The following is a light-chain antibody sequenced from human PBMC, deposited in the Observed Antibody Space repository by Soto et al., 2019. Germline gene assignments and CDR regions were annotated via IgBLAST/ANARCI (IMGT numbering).Light chain of an antibody. CDR3: CLYAVTFYV. CDR2: DVS. CDR1: SSDVGTYDI. J-gene: IGLJ1*01. Sequence: QSVLPQPRSVSGSPGQAVTISCTGTSSDVGTYDIVSMYQQQPGKASRLMIFDVSERHSGVPDRFSGSKSGNTASLTISGLQAEDEADYYCCLYAVTFYVFGTGTKVTVL. V-gene: IGLV2-11*01.